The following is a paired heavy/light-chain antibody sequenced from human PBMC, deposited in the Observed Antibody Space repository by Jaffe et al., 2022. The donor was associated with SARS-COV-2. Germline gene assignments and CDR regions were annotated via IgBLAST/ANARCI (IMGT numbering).Heavy chain of an antibody. Sequence: EVQLVESGGGLVQPGGSLRLSCAASGFTFSDDYMDWVRQAPGKGLEWVGRSRNRGNSYTTEYAASVRGRFTISRDESKNSLSLQMNRLKTEDTAVYYCLRGLYAGYNPWSLGDGMDVWGQGTTVTVSS. V-gene: IGHV3-72*01. D-gene: IGHD2-8*01. J-gene: IGHJ6*02. CDR1: GFTFSDDY. CDR3: LRGLYAGYNPWSLGDGMDV. CDR2: SRNRGNSYTT.
Light chain of an antibody. Sequence: DIQMTQSPSTLSASVGDRVTITCRASQSINIWLAWYQQKPGKAPKLLIYKASSLESGVPSRFSGSASGTEFTLTISSLQPDDFATYYCQHYNSYPLTFGGGTKVEIK. V-gene: IGKV1-5*03. CDR3: QHYNSYPLT. CDR1: QSINIW. J-gene: IGKJ4*01. CDR2: KAS.